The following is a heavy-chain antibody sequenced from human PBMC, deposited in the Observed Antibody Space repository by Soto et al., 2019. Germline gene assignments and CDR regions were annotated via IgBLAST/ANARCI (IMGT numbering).Heavy chain of an antibody. CDR2: IYYSGST. Sequence: SETLSLTCTVSGGSISSYYWSWIRQPPGKGLEWIGYIYYSGSTNYNPSLKSRVTISVDTSKNQFSLKLSSVTAADTAVYYCARAPRPGDDFWSGYYTYYYYYMELWGKGTTVTV. CDR1: GGSISSYY. J-gene: IGHJ6*03. CDR3: ARAPRPGDDFWSGYYTYYYYYMEL. V-gene: IGHV4-59*01. D-gene: IGHD3-3*01.